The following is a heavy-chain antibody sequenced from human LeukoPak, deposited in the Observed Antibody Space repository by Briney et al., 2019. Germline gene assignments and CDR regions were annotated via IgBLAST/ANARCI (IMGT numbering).Heavy chain of an antibody. Sequence: GGSLRLSCAASGFTFSSYGMHWVRQAPGKGLEWVAVISYDGSNKYYADSVKGRFTISRDNSKNTLYLQMNSLRAEDTAVYYCAKDSPFSYSRAGTYWGQGTLVTVSS. D-gene: IGHD2-15*01. CDR3: AKDSPFSYSRAGTY. V-gene: IGHV3-30*18. J-gene: IGHJ4*02. CDR1: GFTFSSYG. CDR2: ISYDGSNK.